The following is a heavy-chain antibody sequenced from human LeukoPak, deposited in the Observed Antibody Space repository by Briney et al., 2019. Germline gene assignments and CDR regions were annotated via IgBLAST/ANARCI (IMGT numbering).Heavy chain of an antibody. CDR3: AKGGAEWELLNWFDP. CDR2: ISYDGSNK. D-gene: IGHD1-26*01. V-gene: IGHV3-30*18. J-gene: IGHJ5*02. Sequence: GRSLRLSCAASGFTFSNYGMHWVRQAPGKGLEWVAVISYDGSNKYYTDSVKGRFTISRDNSKNTLYLQMNSLRAEDKAVYYCAKGGAEWELLNWFDPWGQGTLVTVSS. CDR1: GFTFSNYG.